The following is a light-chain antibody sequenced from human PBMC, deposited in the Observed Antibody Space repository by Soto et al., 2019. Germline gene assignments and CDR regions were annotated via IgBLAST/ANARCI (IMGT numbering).Light chain of an antibody. CDR3: QQSYSTPYT. Sequence: DIQLTQSPSSLYVSVGDRVTITFRASQSISSYLNWYQQKPGKAPKLLIYASFNLQSGVPSRFSDSGAGTDFTLTISSLEPEDFATYYGQQSYSTPYTGGQGTRLE. CDR2: ASF. CDR1: QSISSY. J-gene: IGKJ2*01. V-gene: IGKV1-39*01.